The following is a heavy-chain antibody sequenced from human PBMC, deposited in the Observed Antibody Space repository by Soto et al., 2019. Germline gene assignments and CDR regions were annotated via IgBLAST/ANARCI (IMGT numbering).Heavy chain of an antibody. Sequence: GGSMIVSCAASGLTVSTKDRSWVRQAPGKGLEWVSVIYSGGSTFYADSVRGRFTISRDNSKNTVNLQMNSLRAEDTAVYYCARDPWAADYWGQGTLVTVSS. D-gene: IGHD3-16*01. J-gene: IGHJ4*02. CDR1: GLTVSTKD. CDR2: IYSGGST. CDR3: ARDPWAADY. V-gene: IGHV3-66*01.